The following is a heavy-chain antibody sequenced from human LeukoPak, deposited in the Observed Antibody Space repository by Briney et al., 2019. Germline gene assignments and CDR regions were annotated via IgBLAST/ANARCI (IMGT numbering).Heavy chain of an antibody. CDR3: ARVRYCSGGSCYWSSDY. Sequence: GGSLRLSCAASGFTFSSYWMHWVRQAPGKGLVWVSRINSDGSSTSYADSVKGRFTISRDNAKNTLYLQMNSLRAEDTAVYYCARVRYCSGGSCYWSSDYWGQGTLVTVSS. CDR2: INSDGSST. J-gene: IGHJ4*02. CDR1: GFTFSSYW. V-gene: IGHV3-74*01. D-gene: IGHD2-15*01.